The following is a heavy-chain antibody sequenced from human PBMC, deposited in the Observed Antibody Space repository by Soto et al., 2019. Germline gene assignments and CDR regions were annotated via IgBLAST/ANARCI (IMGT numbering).Heavy chain of an antibody. CDR1: GASVINDD. J-gene: IGHJ3*01. CDR3: VRQVGATGSYSYAV. CDR2: VYDSGST. D-gene: IGHD1-26*01. V-gene: IGHV4-59*02. Sequence: SETMCLTCTVTGASVINDDWNWIRQPPGKGLEWIGFVYDSGSTSYNSSLKSRLTIPVDTSKNQFSLKLSSVTAADTAVYYCVRQVGATGSYSYAVWGQGTMVTVSS.